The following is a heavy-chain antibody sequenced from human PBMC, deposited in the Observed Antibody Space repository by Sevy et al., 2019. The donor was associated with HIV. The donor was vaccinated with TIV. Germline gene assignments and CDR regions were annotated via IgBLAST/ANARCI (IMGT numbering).Heavy chain of an antibody. CDR2: IPYDGSNK. CDR1: GFTFSSNG. V-gene: IGHV3-30*18. D-gene: IGHD3-22*01. CDR3: AKAYGGSGYYYFDY. J-gene: IGHJ4*02. Sequence: GGSLRLSCAASGFTFSSNGMHWVRQAPGKGLEWVAVIPYDGSNKYYADSVKGRFTISRDNSKNTLYLQMNSLRAEDTAVYYCAKAYGGSGYYYFDYWGQGTLVTVSS.